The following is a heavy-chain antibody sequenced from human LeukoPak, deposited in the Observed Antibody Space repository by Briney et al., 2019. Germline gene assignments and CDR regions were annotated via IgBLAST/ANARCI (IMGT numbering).Heavy chain of an antibody. CDR1: GYTFTSYY. Sequence: GASVKVSCKASGYTFTSYYMHWVQQAPGQGLEWMGIINPSGGSTSYAQKFQGRVTVTRDTSTSTVYMELSSLRSEDTAVYYCARGYCSGGSCYTIDFWGQGTLVTVSS. V-gene: IGHV1-46*01. CDR2: INPSGGST. D-gene: IGHD2-15*01. CDR3: ARGYCSGGSCYTIDF. J-gene: IGHJ4*02.